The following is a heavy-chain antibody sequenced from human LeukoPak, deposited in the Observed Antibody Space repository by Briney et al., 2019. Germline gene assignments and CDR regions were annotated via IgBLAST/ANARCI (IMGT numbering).Heavy chain of an antibody. V-gene: IGHV3-23*01. CDR2: ISGSGDST. Sequence: GGSLRLSCAASGFTFSSYAMSWVRQAPGKGLEWVSAISGSGDSTYYADSVKGRFTISRDNSKNTLYLQMNSLRAEDTAVYYCAKAQLQYCSGGSCFDAFDIWGQGTMVTVSS. CDR3: AKAQLQYCSGGSCFDAFDI. J-gene: IGHJ3*02. CDR1: GFTFSSYA. D-gene: IGHD2-15*01.